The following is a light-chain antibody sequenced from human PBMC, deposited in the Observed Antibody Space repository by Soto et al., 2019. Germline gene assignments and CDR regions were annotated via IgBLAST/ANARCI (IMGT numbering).Light chain of an antibody. Sequence: DIQMTQSPSSLSASVGDRVAITCRASQGIGNSLAWYQQKPGKAPKLLIYGAFILQSGVPSRFSGSVSGTDFTLTISSLQPEDVATYYCQNYHSVLRGFAFGPGTKVDIK. CDR2: GAF. V-gene: IGKV1-27*01. J-gene: IGKJ3*01. CDR3: QNYHSVLRGFA. CDR1: QGIGNS.